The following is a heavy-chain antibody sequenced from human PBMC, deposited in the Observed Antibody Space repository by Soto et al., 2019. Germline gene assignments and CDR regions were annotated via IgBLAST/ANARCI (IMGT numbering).Heavy chain of an antibody. CDR3: AKILSPLYDILTGYFDY. V-gene: IGHV3-13*01. J-gene: IGHJ4*02. CDR1: GFTFCSYD. Sequence: EVQLVESGGGLVQPGGSLRLSCAASGFTFCSYDMHWVRQATGKGLEWVSAIGTAGDTYYPGSVKGRFTISRDNSKNTLYLQMNSLRAEDTAVYYCAKILSPLYDILTGYFDYWGQGTLVTVSS. CDR2: IGTAGDT. D-gene: IGHD3-9*01.